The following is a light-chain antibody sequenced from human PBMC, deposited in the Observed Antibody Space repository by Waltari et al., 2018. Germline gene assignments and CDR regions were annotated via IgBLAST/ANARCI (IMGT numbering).Light chain of an antibody. J-gene: IGKJ3*01. CDR1: QNINSY. V-gene: IGKV1-39*01. CDR2: ASS. CDR3: QQSYSPLFT. Sequence: DIQLTPSPSSLSASVGNRVTITCRASQNINSYLNWYLQKTGEAPKLLIYASSSLDSGVPSRFSGSGSGTDFSLTINSLEPGDSATYYCQQSYSPLFTFGPGTKLEIK.